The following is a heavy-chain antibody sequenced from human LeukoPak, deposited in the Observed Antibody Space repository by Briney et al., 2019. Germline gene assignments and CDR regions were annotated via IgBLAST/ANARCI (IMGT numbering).Heavy chain of an antibody. CDR2: ISADNGNT. J-gene: IGHJ4*02. V-gene: IGHV1-18*01. CDR1: GYTFTNYG. CDR3: ARGAYVDY. Sequence: GASVKVSCKASGYTFTNYGISWVRQAPGQGLEWMGWISADNGNTYYTQNFQGRVSMTTDTSTSTAYMELRSLRSDDTAVYYCARGAYVDYWGQGTLVTVSS.